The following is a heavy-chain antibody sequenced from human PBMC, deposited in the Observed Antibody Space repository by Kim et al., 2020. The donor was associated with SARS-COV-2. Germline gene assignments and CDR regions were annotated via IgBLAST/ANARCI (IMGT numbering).Heavy chain of an antibody. CDR2: ISSSGSTI. CDR1: GFTFSSYE. V-gene: IGHV3-48*03. J-gene: IGHJ5*02. D-gene: IGHD2-15*01. CDR3: ARDSYCSGGSCYGTNWFDT. Sequence: GGSLRLSCAASGFTFSSYEMNWVRQAPGKGLEWVSYISSSGSTIYYADSVKGRFTISRDNAKNSLYLQMNSLRAEDTAVYYCARDSYCSGGSCYGTNWFDTWGQGTLVTVSS.